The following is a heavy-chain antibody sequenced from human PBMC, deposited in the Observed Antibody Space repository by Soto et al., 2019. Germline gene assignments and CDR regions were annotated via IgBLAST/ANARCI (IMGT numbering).Heavy chain of an antibody. CDR1: GGSISSSSYY. J-gene: IGHJ4*02. V-gene: IGHV4-39*01. Sequence: SETLSVTCTVAGGSISSSSYYWGRIRQPPGKGLEWIGSIYYSGSTYYNPSLKSRVTISVDTSKNQFSLKLSSVTAADTAVYYCARSPPGTAMVIVAYWGQGTLVTVSS. CDR2: IYYSGST. CDR3: ARSPPGTAMVIVAY. D-gene: IGHD5-18*01.